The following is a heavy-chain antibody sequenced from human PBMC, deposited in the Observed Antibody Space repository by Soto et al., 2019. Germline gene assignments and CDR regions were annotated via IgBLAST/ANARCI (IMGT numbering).Heavy chain of an antibody. CDR2: ISYDGSNK. Sequence: PGGSLRLSCAASGFTFSSHGMHWVRQAPGKGLEWVAVISYDGSNKYYADSVKGRFTISRDNSKNTLYLQMNSLRAEDTAVYYCATNSGSYYGVDYWGQGTLVTVSS. V-gene: IGHV3-30*03. J-gene: IGHJ4*02. D-gene: IGHD1-26*01. CDR1: GFTFSSHG. CDR3: ATNSGSYYGVDY.